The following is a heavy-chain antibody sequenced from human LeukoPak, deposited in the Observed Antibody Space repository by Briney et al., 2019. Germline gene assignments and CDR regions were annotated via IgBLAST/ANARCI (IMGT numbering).Heavy chain of an antibody. CDR1: GFTFSRSA. D-gene: IGHD3-22*01. Sequence: PGGSLRPSCSASGFTFSRSAMTWVRQLPGGGLEWVSSISGNGQQTYYGDSVKGRFSVSRDNSQNTLYLQMDSLRADDSALYYCAKDANYLDSSGYLIPFDYWGQGTLVTVSS. CDR2: ISGNGQQT. V-gene: IGHV3-23*01. CDR3: AKDANYLDSSGYLIPFDY. J-gene: IGHJ4*02.